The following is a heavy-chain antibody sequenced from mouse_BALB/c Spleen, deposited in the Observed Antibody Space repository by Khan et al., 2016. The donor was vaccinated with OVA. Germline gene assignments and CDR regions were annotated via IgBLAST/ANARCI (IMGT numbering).Heavy chain of an antibody. CDR1: GYTFTNYV. Sequence: VQLQQSGPELVEPGASVKMSCKASGYTFTNYVIHWVKQKPGQGLEWIGYINPYNAGTRYNEKFKDKATLTSDISSTTAYMEVSSLTSEDSAVYYCAREASSWDFSFPYWGQGTLVTVSA. CDR3: AREASSWDFSFPY. V-gene: IGHV1S136*01. D-gene: IGHD4-1*01. CDR2: INPYNAGT. J-gene: IGHJ3*01.